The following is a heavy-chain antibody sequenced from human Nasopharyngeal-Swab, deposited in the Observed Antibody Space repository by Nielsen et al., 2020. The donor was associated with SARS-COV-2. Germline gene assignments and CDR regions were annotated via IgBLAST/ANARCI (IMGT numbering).Heavy chain of an antibody. CDR2: ISSSGSTR. D-gene: IGHD5-12*01. CDR1: GFTFSGYY. CDR3: ARGSGDIVATITYYYGMDV. Sequence: GEALKISCAASGFTFSGYYMSWIRRAPGRGLEWVSYISSSGSTRYYADSVKGRFTISRDNAKNSLYLQMNSLRAEDTALYYCARGSGDIVATITYYYGMDVWGQGTTVTVSS. V-gene: IGHV3-11*04. J-gene: IGHJ6*02.